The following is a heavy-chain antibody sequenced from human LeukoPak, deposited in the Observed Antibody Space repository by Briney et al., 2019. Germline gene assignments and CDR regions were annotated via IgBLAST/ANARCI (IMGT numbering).Heavy chain of an antibody. J-gene: IGHJ5*02. CDR3: ARKYKATISFDP. V-gene: IGHV1-2*02. D-gene: IGHD5-12*01. Sequence: GASVRVSCKASGYTFTGYYMHWVRQAPGQGLEWMGWINPNSGGTNYAQKFQGRVTMTRDTSISTAYMELSRLRSDDTAVYYCARKYKATISFDPWGQGTLVTVSS. CDR2: INPNSGGT. CDR1: GYTFTGYY.